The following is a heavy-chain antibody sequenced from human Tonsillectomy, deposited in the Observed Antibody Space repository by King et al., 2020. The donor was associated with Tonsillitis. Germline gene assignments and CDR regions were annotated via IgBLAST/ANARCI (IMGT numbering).Heavy chain of an antibody. CDR3: EATGDYAGTYFDY. Sequence: VQLVESGGGVVQPGRSLRLSCAASGFSFSYYAIHWVRQAPGKGLEWVGVISYDGSNIYYGDSVKGRFTISRDNSKNTLYLQMNNLRPDDTAVYYCEATGDYAGTYFDYWGQGPLVPVSS. CDR1: GFSFSYYA. V-gene: IGHV3-30*04. CDR2: ISYDGSNI. D-gene: IGHD4-17*01. J-gene: IGHJ4*02.